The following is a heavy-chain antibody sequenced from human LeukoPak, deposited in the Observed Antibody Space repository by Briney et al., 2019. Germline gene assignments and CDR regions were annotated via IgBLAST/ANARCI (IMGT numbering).Heavy chain of an antibody. CDR2: IRSKAYGGTT. Sequence: GGSLRLSCTASGFTFCDYAMSWFRQAPGKGLEWVGFIRSKAYGGTTEYAASVKGRFTISRDDSKSIAYLQMNSLKTEDTAVYYCTRDRDRRTTVTTPIDYWGQGTLVTVSS. D-gene: IGHD4-17*01. CDR1: GFTFCDYA. V-gene: IGHV3-49*03. J-gene: IGHJ4*02. CDR3: TRDRDRRTTVTTPIDY.